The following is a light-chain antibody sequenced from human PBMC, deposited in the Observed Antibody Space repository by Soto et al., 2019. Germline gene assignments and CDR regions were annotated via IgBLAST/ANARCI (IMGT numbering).Light chain of an antibody. CDR2: GAS. Sequence: EIVLTQSPGTLSLSPGDTAPLSCRASQSVRSYFAWYQQKPGQAPRLLIYGASTRATGIPDRFSGSGSGTDFILTISRPEPEDFAVYFCQQYGGSPRWAFGQGTKVDIK. J-gene: IGKJ1*01. V-gene: IGKV3-20*01. CDR1: QSVRSY. CDR3: QQYGGSPRWA.